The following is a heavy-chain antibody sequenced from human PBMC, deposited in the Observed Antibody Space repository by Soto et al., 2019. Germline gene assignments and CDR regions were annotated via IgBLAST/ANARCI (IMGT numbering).Heavy chain of an antibody. CDR2: IYYSGST. CDR1: GGSISSSSYY. J-gene: IGHJ4*02. V-gene: IGHV4-39*01. CDR3: ARTRRYCSGGSCYGNYFDY. D-gene: IGHD2-15*01. Sequence: QLQLQESGPGLVKPSETLSLTCTVSGGSISSSSYYWGWIRQPPGKGLEWIGSIYYSGSTYYNPYLKSRVTISVDTSKNQFSLKRSSVTAADTAVYYCARTRRYCSGGSCYGNYFDYWGQGTLVTVSS.